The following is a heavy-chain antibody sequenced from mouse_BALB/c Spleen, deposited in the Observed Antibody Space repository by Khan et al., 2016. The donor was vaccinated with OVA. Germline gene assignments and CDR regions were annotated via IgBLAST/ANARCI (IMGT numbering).Heavy chain of an antibody. J-gene: IGHJ2*01. CDR3: ARVYGGDFDY. CDR2: ISYSGNT. D-gene: IGHD2-10*02. CDR1: GYSITSDYA. V-gene: IGHV3-2*02. Sequence: EVKLLESGPGLVKPSQSLSLTCTVTGYSITSDYAWNWIRQFPGNKLEWMGYISYSGNTNYNPSLKSRISITRDTSKSQFFLQLNSVTTEDTATYYCARVYGGDFDYWGQGTTLTVSS.